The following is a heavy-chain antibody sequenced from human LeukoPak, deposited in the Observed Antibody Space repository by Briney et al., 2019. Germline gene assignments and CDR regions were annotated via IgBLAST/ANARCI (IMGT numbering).Heavy chain of an antibody. V-gene: IGHV3-23*01. J-gene: IGHJ4*02. CDR3: AKQGTGSYLDH. D-gene: IGHD2-8*02. CDR2: IGGGGTNT. CDR1: GFSFSTYA. Sequence: AGGSLRLSCAASGFSFSTYAMSWVRQAPGKALEWVSSIGGGGTNTYYADSVKGRFTISRDNSKNTLYLQMNSLRAEDTAVYYCAKQGTGSYLDHWGQGTLVTVSS.